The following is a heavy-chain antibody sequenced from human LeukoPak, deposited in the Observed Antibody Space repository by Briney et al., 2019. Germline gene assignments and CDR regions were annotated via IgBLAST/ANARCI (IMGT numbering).Heavy chain of an antibody. CDR3: ARARSVGPPTGFDQ. CDR2: ISNDASHK. V-gene: IGHV3-30*04. CDR1: GFTFSRFA. J-gene: IGHJ4*02. Sequence: PGRSLRLSCAASGFTFSRFAMHWVRQAPDKGLEWVSVISNDASHKFYADSVQGRFTISRDNSKNTLSLQMDTLRREDTAVYYCARARSVGPPTGFDQWGQGTPVTVSS. D-gene: IGHD4-23*01.